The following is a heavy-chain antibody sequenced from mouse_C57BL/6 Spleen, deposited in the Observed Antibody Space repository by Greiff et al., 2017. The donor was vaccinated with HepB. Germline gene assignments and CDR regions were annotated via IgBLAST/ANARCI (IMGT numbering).Heavy chain of an antibody. V-gene: IGHV2-2*01. CDR1: GFSLTSYG. CDR3: ARGGYDPFAY. D-gene: IGHD2-3*01. Sequence: VKLVESGPGLVQPSQSLSITCTVSGFSLTSYGVHWVRQSPGKGLEWLGVIWSGGSTDYNAAFISRLSISKDNSKSQVFFKMNSLQADDTAIYYCARGGYDPFAYWGQGTLVTVSA. J-gene: IGHJ3*01. CDR2: IWSGGST.